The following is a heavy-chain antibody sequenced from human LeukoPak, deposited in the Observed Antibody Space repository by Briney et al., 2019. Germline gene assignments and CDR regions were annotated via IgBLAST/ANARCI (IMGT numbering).Heavy chain of an antibody. CDR3: AKDLPSYDFWSGSMY. CDR2: ISSSSSTI. D-gene: IGHD3-3*01. V-gene: IGHV3-48*01. Sequence: GGSLRLSCAASGFTFSSYSMNWVRQAPGKGLEWVSYISSSSSTIYYADSVKGRFTISRDNAKNSLYLQMNSLRAEDTAVYYCAKDLPSYDFWSGSMYWGQGTLVTVSS. J-gene: IGHJ4*02. CDR1: GFTFSSYS.